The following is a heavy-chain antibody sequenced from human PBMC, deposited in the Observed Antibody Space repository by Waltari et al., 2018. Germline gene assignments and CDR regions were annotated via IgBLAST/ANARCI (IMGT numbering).Heavy chain of an antibody. CDR2: ISAYKGNT. Sequence: QVQLVQSGAEVKKPGASVKVSCKASGYTFTSYGISWVRQAPGQGLEWMGWISAYKGNTNYAQKLQGRVTMTTDTSTSTAYMELRSLRSDDTAVYYCARADLKGGPYGSGSLYYYYYGMDVWGQGTTVTVSS. CDR3: ARADLKGGPYGSGSLYYYYYGMDV. D-gene: IGHD3-10*01. J-gene: IGHJ6*02. V-gene: IGHV1-18*01. CDR1: GYTFTSYG.